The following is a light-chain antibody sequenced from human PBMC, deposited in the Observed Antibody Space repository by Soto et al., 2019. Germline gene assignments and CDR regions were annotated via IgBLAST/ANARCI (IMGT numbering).Light chain of an antibody. CDR2: DVS. J-gene: IGLJ3*02. Sequence: QSALTQPRSVSGSPGQSVTISCTGTSSDVGGYNYVSWYQQHPGKAPKLMIYDVSKRPSGVPDRFFGSKSGNTASLTISGLQAEDEADYYCCSYAGDYTWVFGGGTQLTVL. CDR1: SSDVGGYNY. V-gene: IGLV2-11*01. CDR3: CSYAGDYTWV.